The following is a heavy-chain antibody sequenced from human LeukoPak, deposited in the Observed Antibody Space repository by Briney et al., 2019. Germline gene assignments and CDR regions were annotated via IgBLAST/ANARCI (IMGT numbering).Heavy chain of an antibody. V-gene: IGHV3-7*03. D-gene: IGHD4/OR15-4a*01. CDR1: GFTFSNFW. Sequence: GGSLRLSCAASGFTFSNFWMSWVRQAPGKGLEWVANIKQDGSEKYYVDSVKGRFTISRDSAKKSLYLQMNSLRAEDTAVYYCARRAGAYSHPYDYWGQGTLVTVSS. CDR2: IKQDGSEK. CDR3: ARRAGAYSHPYDY. J-gene: IGHJ4*02.